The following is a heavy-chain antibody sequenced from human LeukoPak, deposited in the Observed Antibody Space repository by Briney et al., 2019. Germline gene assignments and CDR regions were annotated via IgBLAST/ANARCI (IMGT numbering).Heavy chain of an antibody. Sequence: SETLSLTCTVSGGSISSYYWGWIRQPPGKGLEWIGYIHYSGSTNYYPSLKSRVTISVDMSKNQFSLKLSSVTAADTAVYYCARMDYGSGSYYFDYWGQGTLVTVSS. CDR3: ARMDYGSGSYYFDY. CDR1: GGSISSYY. V-gene: IGHV4-59*01. CDR2: IHYSGST. J-gene: IGHJ4*02. D-gene: IGHD3-10*01.